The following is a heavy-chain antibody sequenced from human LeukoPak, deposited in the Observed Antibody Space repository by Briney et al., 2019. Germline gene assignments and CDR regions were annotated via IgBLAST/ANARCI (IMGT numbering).Heavy chain of an antibody. Sequence: GGTLRLSCAASGFTFDDYAMHWVRQAPRKGLEWVSLISGDGGSTYYADSVKGRFTISRDNSKNSLYLQMNSLRTEDTALYYCAKVGSLTGYWTFDYWGQGTLVAVSS. V-gene: IGHV3-43*02. CDR3: AKVGSLTGYWTFDY. CDR1: GFTFDDYA. D-gene: IGHD3-9*01. J-gene: IGHJ4*02. CDR2: ISGDGGST.